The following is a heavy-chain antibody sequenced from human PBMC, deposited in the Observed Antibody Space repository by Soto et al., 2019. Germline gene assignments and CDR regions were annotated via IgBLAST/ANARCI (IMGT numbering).Heavy chain of an antibody. CDR1: GFNFRGYG. J-gene: IGHJ4*02. Sequence: QVQLVESGGGVVQPGRSLRLSCAASGFNFRGYGMHWVRQAPGKGLEWVAITRHDGSNTYYADSVRGRFTISRDNSKNTLYLQMNSLRVEDTAVYYCARDGVGATTYFGYFDYRGQGTPITVSS. CDR2: TRHDGSNT. D-gene: IGHD1-26*01. V-gene: IGHV3-33*01. CDR3: ARDGVGATTYFGYFDY.